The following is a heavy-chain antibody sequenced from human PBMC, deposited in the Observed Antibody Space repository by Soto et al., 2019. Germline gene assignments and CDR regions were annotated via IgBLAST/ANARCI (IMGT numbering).Heavy chain of an antibody. D-gene: IGHD3-22*01. CDR2: ISSSGSTI. CDR3: ARGSLYYYDSSGYYPPGDAFDI. V-gene: IGHV3-48*03. Sequence: GSLRLSCAASGFTFSSYEMNWVRQAPGKGLEWVSYISSSGSTIYYADSVKGRFTISRDNAKNSLYLQMNSLRAEDTAVYYCARGSLYYYDSSGYYPPGDAFDIWGQGTMVTVSS. J-gene: IGHJ3*02. CDR1: GFTFSSYE.